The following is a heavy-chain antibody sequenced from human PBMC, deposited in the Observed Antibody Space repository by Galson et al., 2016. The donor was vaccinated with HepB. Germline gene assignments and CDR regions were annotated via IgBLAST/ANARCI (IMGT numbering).Heavy chain of an antibody. CDR3: AKDIRSYGLFGRFDY. J-gene: IGHJ4*02. V-gene: IGHV3-30*18. D-gene: IGHD5-18*01. CDR1: GFTFSSYA. Sequence: SLRLSCAASGFTFSSYAMYWVRQAPGKGLEWVAVISYAGSNKYYADSVKGRFTISRGNSKNTLYLQMNSLRAEDTAVYYCAKDIRSYGLFGRFDYWGQGTLVTVSS. CDR2: ISYAGSNK.